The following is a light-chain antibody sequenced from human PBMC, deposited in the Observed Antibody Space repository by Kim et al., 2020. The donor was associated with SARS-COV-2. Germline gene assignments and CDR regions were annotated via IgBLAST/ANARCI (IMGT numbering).Light chain of an antibody. V-gene: IGKV3-20*01. J-gene: IGKJ4*01. CDR1: QSGSSSY. CDR2: GAS. CDR3: QQYGSSPAS. Sequence: SPGERATLPGRASQSGSSSYLAWYQQTPGQAPRLLIYGASSRATGIPDRFSGSGSGTDFTLTISRLEPEDFAVYYCQQYGSSPASFGGGTKVDIK.